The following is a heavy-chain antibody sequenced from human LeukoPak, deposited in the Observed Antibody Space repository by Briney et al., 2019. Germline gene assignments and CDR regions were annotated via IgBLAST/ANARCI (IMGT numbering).Heavy chain of an antibody. CDR1: GFTFSTYA. CDR3: PKGSGRSRPYLFDY. J-gene: IGHJ4*02. V-gene: IGHV3-23*01. D-gene: IGHD3-10*01. CDR2: ISTTGGNT. Sequence: GGSLRLSCVASGFTFSTYAMAWVRQAPGKGLDWVSAISTTGGNTYYADSVRGRFTISRDNSKNTLYLQMDSLRAEDTAVYYCPKGSGRSRPYLFDYWGQGVLVTVSS.